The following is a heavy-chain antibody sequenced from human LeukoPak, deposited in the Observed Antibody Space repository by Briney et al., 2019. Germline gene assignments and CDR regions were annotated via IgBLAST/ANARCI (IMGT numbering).Heavy chain of an antibody. J-gene: IGHJ4*02. V-gene: IGHV3-21*01. Sequence: GGSLRLSCAASGFTFSSYSMNWVRRAPGKGLEWVSSISSSSSYIYYADSVKGRFTISRDNAKNSLYLQMNSLRAEDTAVYYCARDQEYYYDSSGYWGQGTLVTVSS. CDR2: ISSSSSYI. CDR1: GFTFSSYS. D-gene: IGHD3-22*01. CDR3: ARDQEYYYDSSGY.